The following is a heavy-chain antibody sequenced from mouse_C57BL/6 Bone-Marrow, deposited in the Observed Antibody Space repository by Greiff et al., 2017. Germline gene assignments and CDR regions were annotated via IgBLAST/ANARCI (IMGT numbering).Heavy chain of an antibody. CDR2: IHPNIGST. Sequence: QVQLQQPGAELVKPGASVKLSCKASGYTFTSYWMHWVKQRPGQGLEWIGMIHPNIGSTNYNEKFKSKATLTVDKSSSTANMQLSSLTSEDSAVYYCGRGGIYYGNSVDYWGQGTTLTVSS. CDR1: GYTFTSYW. V-gene: IGHV1-64*01. D-gene: IGHD2-1*01. CDR3: GRGGIYYGNSVDY. J-gene: IGHJ2*01.